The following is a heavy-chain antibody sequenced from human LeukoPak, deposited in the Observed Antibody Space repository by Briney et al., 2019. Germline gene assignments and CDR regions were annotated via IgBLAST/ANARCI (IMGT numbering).Heavy chain of an antibody. V-gene: IGHV3-49*03. Sequence: GGSLRPYCTASGFTFGDYAMSWFRQAPRKGLEGVGFIRSKAYGGTTEYAASVKGRFTISRDDSKRIAYLQMHSLKTEDTAVYYCTRDPGITGTTFDYWGQETLVTVSS. CDR1: GFTFGDYA. CDR3: TRDPGITGTTFDY. J-gene: IGHJ4*02. CDR2: IRSKAYGGTT. D-gene: IGHD1-20*01.